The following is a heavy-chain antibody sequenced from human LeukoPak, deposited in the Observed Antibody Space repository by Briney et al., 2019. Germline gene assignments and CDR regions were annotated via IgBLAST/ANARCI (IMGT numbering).Heavy chain of an antibody. Sequence: GGSLRLSCAASGFTFSSYEMNWVRQAPGKGLEGVSYISSGGSTKYYTGSVKGRFTVSRDNAQNSLHLQMNSLRAEDTAVYYCARAGTRPFLDYWGQGTLVTVSS. V-gene: IGHV3-48*03. D-gene: IGHD2-2*01. CDR2: ISSGGSTK. CDR1: GFTFSSYE. J-gene: IGHJ4*02. CDR3: ARAGTRPFLDY.